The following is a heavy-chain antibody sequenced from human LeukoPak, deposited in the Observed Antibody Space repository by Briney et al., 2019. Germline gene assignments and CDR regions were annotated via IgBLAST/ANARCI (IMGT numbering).Heavy chain of an antibody. CDR2: VETAKGT. V-gene: IGHV3-66*01. CDR3: ARFGSGWHYFDY. J-gene: IGHJ4*02. D-gene: IGHD6-19*01. CDR1: GFSVNNKY. Sequence: QSGGSLRLSCVASGFSVNNKYMSWVRQAPGKGLEWIAAVETAKGTVYAESVKDRFTISRDNSKNTLYLEMNSLRAEDTAVYYCARFGSGWHYFDYWGQGTLVTVSS.